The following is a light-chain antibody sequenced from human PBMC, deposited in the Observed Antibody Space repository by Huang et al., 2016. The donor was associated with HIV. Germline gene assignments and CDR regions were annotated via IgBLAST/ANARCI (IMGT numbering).Light chain of an antibody. CDR3: QQYNNWPSGT. J-gene: IGKJ1*01. CDR1: QSVTSN. V-gene: IGKV3-15*01. CDR2: GAS. Sequence: EIVMTQSPATLSVYPGERATLSCRASQSVTSNLAWYQQKPGQAPRLLISGASTRATGIPARVSGSGSGTEFTLTISSLQSEDFAVYYCQQYNNWPSGTFGQGTKVEIK.